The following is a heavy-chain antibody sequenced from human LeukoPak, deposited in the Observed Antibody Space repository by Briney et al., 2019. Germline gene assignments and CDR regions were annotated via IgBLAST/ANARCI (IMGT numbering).Heavy chain of an antibody. J-gene: IGHJ4*02. CDR2: ISSSSSYI. Sequence: GGSLRLSCAASGFTFSSYAMSWVRQAPGKGLEWVSSISSSSSYIYYADSVKGRFTISRDNAKNSLYLQMNSLRAEDTAVYYCASEATVTKSYFDYWGQGTLVTVSS. V-gene: IGHV3-21*01. D-gene: IGHD4-17*01. CDR1: GFTFSSYA. CDR3: ASEATVTKSYFDY.